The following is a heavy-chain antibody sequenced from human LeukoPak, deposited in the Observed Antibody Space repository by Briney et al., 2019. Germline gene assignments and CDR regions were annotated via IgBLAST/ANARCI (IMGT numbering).Heavy chain of an antibody. J-gene: IGHJ5*01. CDR1: GGSISSSRHY. CDR2: ILYSGST. D-gene: IGHD3-22*01. Sequence: SQTLSLTCTVSGGSISSSRHYWGWIRHLPGKGLEWIGNILYSGSTNYNPSLKSRVTISVDTSKNQFSLKLSSVTAADTADYYCVRRVAGSGYRDSWGQGTLVTVSS. V-gene: IGHV4-39*01. CDR3: VRRVAGSGYRDS.